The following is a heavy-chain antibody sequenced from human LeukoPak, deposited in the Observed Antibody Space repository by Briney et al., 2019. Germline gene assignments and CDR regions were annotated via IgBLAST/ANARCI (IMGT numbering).Heavy chain of an antibody. J-gene: IGHJ4*02. V-gene: IGHV3-7*01. D-gene: IGHD3-3*01. CDR3: ASTGSG. CDR1: GFTFSNYW. Sequence: GGSLRLSCAASGFTFSNYWRSWVRQAPGKGLEWVANIKQDGSEKYYVDSVKGRFTISRDNAKNSVYLQMNILRGEDTAVYYCASTGSGWGQGTLVTVSS. CDR2: IKQDGSEK.